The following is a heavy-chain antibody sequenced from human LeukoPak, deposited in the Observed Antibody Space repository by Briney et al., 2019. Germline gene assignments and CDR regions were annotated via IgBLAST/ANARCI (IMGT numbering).Heavy chain of an antibody. J-gene: IGHJ4*02. CDR3: ARGIWYFDY. CDR1: GLSFSNYW. V-gene: IGHV3-7*01. Sequence: GGSLRLSCIASGLSFSNYWMTWVRQAPGKGLEWVANINQAGSENSYVDSVKGRFTISRDNGKNSLYLQMNSLRAEDTAVYYCARGIWYFDYWGQGTLVTVSS. D-gene: IGHD3-16*01. CDR2: INQAGSEN.